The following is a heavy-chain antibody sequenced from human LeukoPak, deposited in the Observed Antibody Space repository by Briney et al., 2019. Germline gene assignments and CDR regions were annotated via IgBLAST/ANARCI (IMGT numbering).Heavy chain of an antibody. D-gene: IGHD5-18*01. CDR2: INPNSGGT. Sequence: ASVKVSCKASGYTFTGYHMHWVRQAPGQGLEWMGWINPNSGGTNYAQKFQGRVTMTRDTSISTAYMELSRLRSDDTAVYYCARDYSRGYSYGFSDYWGQGTLVTVSS. V-gene: IGHV1-2*02. CDR3: ARDYSRGYSYGFSDY. CDR1: GYTFTGYH. J-gene: IGHJ4*02.